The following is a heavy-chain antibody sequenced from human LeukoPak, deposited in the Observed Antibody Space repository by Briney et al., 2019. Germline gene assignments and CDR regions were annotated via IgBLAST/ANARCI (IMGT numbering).Heavy chain of an antibody. J-gene: IGHJ4*02. CDR2: INPNSGGT. CDR3: ARAYYYYGSKDYYGSGSYDY. Sequence: SVKVSCKASGYTFTGYYMHWVRQAPGQGLEWMGWINPNSGGTNYAQKFQGRVTMTRDTSISTAYMELSRLRSDDTAVYYCARAYYYYGSKDYYGSGSYDYWGQGTLVTGSS. V-gene: IGHV1-2*02. D-gene: IGHD3-10*01. CDR1: GYTFTGYY.